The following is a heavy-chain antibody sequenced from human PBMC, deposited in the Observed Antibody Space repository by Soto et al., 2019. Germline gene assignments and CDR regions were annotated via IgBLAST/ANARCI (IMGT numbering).Heavy chain of an antibody. V-gene: IGHV1-2*02. Sequence: EASVKVSCKASGYTFTGYYMHWVRQAPGQGLEWMGWINPNSGGTNYAQKFQGRVTITRDMSTSTAYMELSSLRSEDTAVYYCAAELYSGGRCCSFDVWGQGTMVTVSS. D-gene: IGHD2-15*01. J-gene: IGHJ3*01. CDR2: INPNSGGT. CDR3: AAELYSGGRCCSFDV. CDR1: GYTFTGYY.